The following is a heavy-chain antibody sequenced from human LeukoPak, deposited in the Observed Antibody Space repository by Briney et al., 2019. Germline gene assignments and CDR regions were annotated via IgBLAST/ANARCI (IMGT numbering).Heavy chain of an antibody. CDR1: GFTFSSYG. V-gene: IGHV3-30*02. J-gene: IGHJ2*01. D-gene: IGHD3-10*01. CDR2: IRYDGSNK. Sequence: PGGSLRLSCAASGFTFSSYGMHWVRQAPGKGLEWVAFIRYDGSNKYYADSVKGRFTISRDNSKNTLYLQMNSLRAEDTAVYYCAKAKTMVRGVGFDLWGRGTLVTVSS. CDR3: AKAKTMVRGVGFDL.